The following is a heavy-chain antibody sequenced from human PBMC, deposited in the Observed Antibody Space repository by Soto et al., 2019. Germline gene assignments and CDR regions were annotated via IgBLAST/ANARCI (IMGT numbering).Heavy chain of an antibody. CDR1: GYTFTSYG. Sequence: ASVKVSCKASGYTFTSYGISWVRQAPGQGLEWMGWISTYNGNTNYAQKLQGRVTMTTDTSTNTAYMDLRSLTSDDTAVYFCARRLGSYYYGMDLWGQGTTVTVSS. D-gene: IGHD3-16*01. J-gene: IGHJ6*02. CDR2: ISTYNGNT. V-gene: IGHV1-18*01. CDR3: ARRLGSYYYGMDL.